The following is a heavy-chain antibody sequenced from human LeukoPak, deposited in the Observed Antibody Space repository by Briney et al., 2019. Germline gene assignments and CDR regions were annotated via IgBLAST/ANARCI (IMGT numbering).Heavy chain of an antibody. Sequence: SETLSPTCTVSGASITGHYLTWIRQPPGNGLEWIGYISHIGSTNYNPSLKSRVTISVDTSKNQFSLKLTSVTAADTAVYYCARDRISINALDMWGQGTMVTVSS. V-gene: IGHV4-59*11. J-gene: IGHJ3*02. D-gene: IGHD1-14*01. CDR1: GASITGHY. CDR2: ISHIGST. CDR3: ARDRISINALDM.